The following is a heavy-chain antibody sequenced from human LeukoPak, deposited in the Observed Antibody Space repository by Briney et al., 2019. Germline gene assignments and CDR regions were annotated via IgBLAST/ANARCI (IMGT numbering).Heavy chain of an antibody. CDR3: ARGRWLPNAFDI. D-gene: IGHD5-24*01. J-gene: IGHJ3*02. Sequence: SETLSLTCTVSGGSISSYYWSWIRQPPRKGLEWIGYIYYSGRTDYNPSLKSRVTISVDTSKHQFSMKLKSVTAADTAVYFCARGRWLPNAFDIWGQGTMVTVFS. V-gene: IGHV4-59*01. CDR2: IYYSGRT. CDR1: GGSISSYY.